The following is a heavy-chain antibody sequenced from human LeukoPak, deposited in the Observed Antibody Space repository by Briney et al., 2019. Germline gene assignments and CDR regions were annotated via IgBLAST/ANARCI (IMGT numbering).Heavy chain of an antibody. Sequence: GGSLRLSCAASGFTFSSYAMSWVRQAPGKGLEWASAISGSGGSTYYADSVKGRFTISRVNSKNTLYLQMNSLRAEDTAVYYCAKSYSGGFNWFDPWGQGTLVTVSS. V-gene: IGHV3-23*01. CDR3: AKSYSGGFNWFDP. J-gene: IGHJ5*02. CDR1: GFTFSSYA. CDR2: ISGSGGST. D-gene: IGHD6-19*01.